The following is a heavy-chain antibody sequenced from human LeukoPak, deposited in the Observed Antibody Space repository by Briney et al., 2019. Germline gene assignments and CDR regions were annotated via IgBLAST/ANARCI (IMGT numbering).Heavy chain of an antibody. J-gene: IGHJ4*02. V-gene: IGHV3-53*04. CDR2: IYSGGST. D-gene: IGHD5-24*01. CDR1: GFTVSSNY. Sequence: GGSLRLSCAASGFTVSSNYMGWVRQAPGKGLEWVSAIYSGGSTYYADSVKGRFTISRHNSKTTLYLQMHSLRAEDTAVYYCAKDDGLYYFDSWGQGTLVTVSS. CDR3: AKDDGLYYFDS.